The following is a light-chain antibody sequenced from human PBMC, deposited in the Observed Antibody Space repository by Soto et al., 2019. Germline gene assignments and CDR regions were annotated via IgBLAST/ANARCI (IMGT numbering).Light chain of an antibody. V-gene: IGLV2-14*01. CDR2: EVS. Sequence: QSALTQPASVSGSPGQSITISCTGTSSDVGGYNYVSWYQQHPGKAPKLMISEVSNRPSGVSNRFSGSKSGNTASLTISGLQAEDEADYYCSSYTSSSTRVFGGGTQLTVL. CDR1: SSDVGGYNY. CDR3: SSYTSSSTRV. J-gene: IGLJ3*02.